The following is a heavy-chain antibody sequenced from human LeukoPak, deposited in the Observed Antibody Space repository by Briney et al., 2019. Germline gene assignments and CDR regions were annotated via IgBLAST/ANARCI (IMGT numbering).Heavy chain of an antibody. V-gene: IGHV1-2*02. CDR2: INPNSGGT. J-gene: IGHJ6*03. CDR3: ARDSTAGGLRYFDWLLSSHYYYMDV. Sequence: ASVKVSCKASGYTFTGYYMHWVRQAPGQGLEWMGWINPNSGGTNYAQKFQGRVTMTRDTSISTAYMELSRLRSDDTAVYYCARDSTAGGLRYFDWLLSSHYYYMDVWGKGTTVTISS. CDR1: GYTFTGYY. D-gene: IGHD3-9*01.